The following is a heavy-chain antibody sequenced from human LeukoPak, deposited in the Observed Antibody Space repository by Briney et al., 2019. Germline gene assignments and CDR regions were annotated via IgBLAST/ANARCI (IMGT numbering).Heavy chain of an antibody. Sequence: GGSLRLSCAASGFTFSSHCMNWARQAPGKGLEWVANIKQDGSGKYYVDSVKGRFTISRDNSKNTLYLQMNSLRAEDTAVYYCAKAQYSGYDSGYYYYYGMDVWGQGTTVTVSS. CDR2: IKQDGSGK. CDR1: GFTFSSHC. V-gene: IGHV3-7*03. CDR3: AKAQYSGYDSGYYYYYGMDV. J-gene: IGHJ6*02. D-gene: IGHD5-12*01.